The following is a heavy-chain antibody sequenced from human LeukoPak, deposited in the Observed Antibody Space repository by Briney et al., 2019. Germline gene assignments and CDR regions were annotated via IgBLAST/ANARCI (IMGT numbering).Heavy chain of an antibody. D-gene: IGHD2-15*01. J-gene: IGHJ4*02. Sequence: TLSLTCAVSGGSISSGGYSWSWIRQPPGKALEWLALIYWNDDKRYSPSLKSRLTITKDTSKNQVVLTMTNMDPVDTATYYCAHRRGGHRYEYYFDYWGQGTLVTVSS. CDR3: AHRRGGHRYEYYFDY. V-gene: IGHV2-5*01. CDR1: GGSISSGGYS. CDR2: IYWNDDK.